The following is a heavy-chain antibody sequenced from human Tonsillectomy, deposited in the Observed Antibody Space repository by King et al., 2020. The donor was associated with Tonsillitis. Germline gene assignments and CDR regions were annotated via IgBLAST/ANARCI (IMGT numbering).Heavy chain of an antibody. V-gene: IGHV1-46*01. CDR2: INPSGGST. J-gene: IGHJ4*02. CDR1: GYTFSSYY. Sequence: QLVQSGAEVKKPGASVKVSCKASGYTFSSYYMYWVRQAPGQGLEWMGIINPSGGSTSYAQKFQGRVTMTRDTSTSTVYMELSSLRSEDTAGYYCARDADYDILTGYFGYWGQGTLVTVSS. CDR3: ARDADYDILTGYFGY. D-gene: IGHD3-9*01.